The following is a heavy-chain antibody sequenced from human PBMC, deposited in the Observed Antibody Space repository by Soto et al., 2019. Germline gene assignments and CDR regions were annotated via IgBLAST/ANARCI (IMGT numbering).Heavy chain of an antibody. D-gene: IGHD3-9*01. CDR3: AREEGKYDILTGYYFDYYYYGMDV. CDR1: GGSISSSSYY. CDR2: IYYSGST. J-gene: IGHJ6*02. Sequence: PSETLSLTCTVSGGSISSSSYYWGWIRQPPGKGLEWIGSIYYSGSTYYNPSLKSRVTVSVDTSKNQFSLKLSSVTAADTAVYYCAREEGKYDILTGYYFDYYYYGMDVWGQGTTVTVSS. V-gene: IGHV4-39*02.